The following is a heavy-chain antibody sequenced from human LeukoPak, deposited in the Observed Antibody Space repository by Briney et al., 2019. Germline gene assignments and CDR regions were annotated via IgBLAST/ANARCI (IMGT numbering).Heavy chain of an antibody. V-gene: IGHV3-21*01. CDR3: ARFPSGLQAFDY. CDR2: ISSSSSYI. CDR1: GFTFSSYS. D-gene: IGHD5-24*01. Sequence: PGGSLRLSCAASGFTFSSYSMNWVRQAPGKGLEWVSSISSSSSYIYYADSVKGRFTISRDNAKNSLYLQMNSLRDEDTAVYYCARFPSGLQAFDYWGQGTLVTVSS. J-gene: IGHJ4*02.